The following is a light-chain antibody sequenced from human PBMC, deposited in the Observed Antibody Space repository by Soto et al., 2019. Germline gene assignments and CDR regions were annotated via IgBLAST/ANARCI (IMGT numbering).Light chain of an antibody. CDR3: QQSFTSPFFT. CDR2: AAS. Sequence: DIQMTQSPPSLSASVGDRVTITCRASQNIREYLNWYQQKPGKAPKLLIYAASTLQSGAPSRFSGSGSGSAFTLTISSLQPEDFATYYCQQSFTSPFFTFGPWTKVD. J-gene: IGKJ3*01. CDR1: QNIREY. V-gene: IGKV1-39*01.